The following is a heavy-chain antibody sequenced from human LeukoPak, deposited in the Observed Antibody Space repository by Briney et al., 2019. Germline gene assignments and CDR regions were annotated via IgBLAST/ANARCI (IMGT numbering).Heavy chain of an antibody. CDR1: GFTFSRYG. J-gene: IGHJ4*02. Sequence: GGSLRLSCAASGFTFSRYGMHWVRQAPGKGLEWVTAISDDGSNKYYADSVKGRFTISRDNSKNTLYLQMNSLRAEDTAVYYCTRDAESRYYDSSGYPYWGQGTLVTVSS. V-gene: IGHV3-30*04. CDR3: TRDAESRYYDSSGYPY. D-gene: IGHD3-22*01. CDR2: ISDDGSNK.